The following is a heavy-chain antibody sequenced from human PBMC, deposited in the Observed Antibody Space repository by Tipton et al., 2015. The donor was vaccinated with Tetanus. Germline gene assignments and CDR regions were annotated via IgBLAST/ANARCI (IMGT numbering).Heavy chain of an antibody. Sequence: TLSLTCAVYGGSFSAYYWSWIRQSPGKGLEWIGEINHSGSTTYSPSFKSRVTISVDTPKNQFSLKLTSVTAADTAVYYCASLPKHWLAPRGAPWGQGTLVTVSA. V-gene: IGHV4-34*01. J-gene: IGHJ5*02. D-gene: IGHD6-19*01. CDR3: ASLPKHWLAPRGAP. CDR2: INHSGST. CDR1: GGSFSAYY.